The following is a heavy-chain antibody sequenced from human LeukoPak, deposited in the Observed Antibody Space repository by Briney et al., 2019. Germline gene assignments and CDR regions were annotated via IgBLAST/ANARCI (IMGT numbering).Heavy chain of an antibody. CDR1: GFSFSSYS. CDR2: ISGSGGST. D-gene: IGHD6-19*01. V-gene: IGHV3-23*01. Sequence: GGSLRLSCAASGFSFSSYSMKWVRQAPGKGLEWVSAISGSGGSTYYADSVKGRFTISRDNSKNTLYLQMNSLRAEDTAVYYCAKDPAVADFDYWGQGTLVTVSS. J-gene: IGHJ4*02. CDR3: AKDPAVADFDY.